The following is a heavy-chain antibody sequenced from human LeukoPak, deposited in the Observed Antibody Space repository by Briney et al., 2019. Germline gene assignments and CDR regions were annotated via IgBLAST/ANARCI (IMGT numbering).Heavy chain of an antibody. J-gene: IGHJ4*02. D-gene: IGHD2-2*01. Sequence: SENLSLTCAVYGGSFSGYYWSWIRQPPGKGLEWIGEINHSGSTNYNPSLKSRVTISVDTSKNQFSLKLSSVTAADTAVYYCAREGCSSTSCYGGSDYWGQGTLVTVSS. CDR2: INHSGST. CDR3: AREGCSSTSCYGGSDY. V-gene: IGHV4-34*01. CDR1: GGSFSGYY.